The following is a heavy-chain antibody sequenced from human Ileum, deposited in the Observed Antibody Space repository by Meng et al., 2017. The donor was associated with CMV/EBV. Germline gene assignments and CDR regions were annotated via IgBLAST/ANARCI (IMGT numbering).Heavy chain of an antibody. V-gene: IGHV3-23*01. CDR2: ISDNGYNT. D-gene: IGHD1-26*01. J-gene: IGHJ4*02. Sequence: FAASGFTFSTYAMSWVRQAPGKGPEWVSSISDNGYNTYYADSVKGRASISRDNSKNTLYLQMNSLRPEDTAVYYCARGGSYYGYFDYWGQGTLVTVSS. CDR3: ARGGSYYGYFDY. CDR1: GFTFSTYA.